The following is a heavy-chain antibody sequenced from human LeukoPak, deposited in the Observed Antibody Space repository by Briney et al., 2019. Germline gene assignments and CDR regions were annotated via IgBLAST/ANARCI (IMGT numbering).Heavy chain of an antibody. Sequence: GGSLRLSCAASGFTFSTYSMNWVRQAPGKGLEWVSSISSSSGYIYYADSVKGRFTISRDNARNSLYLQMNSLRAEDTAVYYCVRDLSSRAFDYWGQGTLVTVSS. V-gene: IGHV3-21*01. CDR2: ISSSSGYI. CDR1: GFTFSTYS. D-gene: IGHD2-2*01. J-gene: IGHJ4*02. CDR3: VRDLSSRAFDY.